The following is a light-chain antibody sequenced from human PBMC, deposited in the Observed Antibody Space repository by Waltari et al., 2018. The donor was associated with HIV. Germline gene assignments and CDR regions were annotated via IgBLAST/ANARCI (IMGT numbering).Light chain of an antibody. Sequence: DIQMTPSPLALSSSVGDRVTITCQASQTSGNYVNWYRKKVGEAPEPLVFAAKSLQHGVPSRFSASGSGTDVALTSAGREPEDFAMYFCQQSYSTPPCTFGQGT. CDR1: QTSGNY. CDR2: AAK. V-gene: IGKV1-39*01. CDR3: QQSYSTPPCT. J-gene: IGKJ2*02.